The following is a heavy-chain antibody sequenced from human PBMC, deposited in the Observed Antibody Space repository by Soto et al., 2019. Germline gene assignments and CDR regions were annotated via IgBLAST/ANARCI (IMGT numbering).Heavy chain of an antibody. J-gene: IGHJ3*02. CDR3: VRDMRAVPWYGGISSAFDM. CDR2: TKTDGTT. D-gene: IGHD3-10*01. Sequence: GGSLRLSCAASGFTFSRHWIHWVRQAPGQGLVWVSRTKTDGTTSYADSVRGRFTISRDNAEHTRYLQMNSLRAEDTAVYYCVRDMRAVPWYGGISSAFDMWGQGTMVTVSS. V-gene: IGHV3-74*01. CDR1: GFTFSRHW.